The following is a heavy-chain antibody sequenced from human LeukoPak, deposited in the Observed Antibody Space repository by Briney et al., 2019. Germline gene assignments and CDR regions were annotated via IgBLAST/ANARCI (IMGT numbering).Heavy chain of an antibody. CDR2: ISGSGGNT. CDR1: GFTFSSYD. D-gene: IGHD6-19*01. Sequence: GGSLRLSCAASGFTFSSYDMSWVRQAPGKGLEWVSAISGSGGNTYYADSVKGRFTISRDNSKNTLYLQMNSLRAEDTAVYYCAKDQSSGWYGYSDYWGQGTLVTVSS. V-gene: IGHV3-23*01. J-gene: IGHJ4*02. CDR3: AKDQSSGWYGYSDY.